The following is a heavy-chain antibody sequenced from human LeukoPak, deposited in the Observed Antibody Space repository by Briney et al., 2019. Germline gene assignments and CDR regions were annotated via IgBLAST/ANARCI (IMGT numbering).Heavy chain of an antibody. CDR2: ISSSGSTI. D-gene: IGHD3-3*01. J-gene: IGHJ6*02. CDR3: ARDAPNYDFWSGYYYRTLYYYYGMDV. V-gene: IGHV3-11*01. CDR1: GFTFSDYY. Sequence: PGGSLRLSCAASGFTFSDYYMSWIRQAPGKGLEWVSYISSSGSTIYYADSVKGRFTISRDNAKNSLYLQMNSLRAEDTAVYYCARDAPNYDFWSGYYYRTLYYYYGMDVWGQGTTVTVSS.